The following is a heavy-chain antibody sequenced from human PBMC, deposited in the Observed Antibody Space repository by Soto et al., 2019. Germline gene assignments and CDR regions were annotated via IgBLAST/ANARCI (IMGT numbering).Heavy chain of an antibody. CDR3: TRGGLEPFDF. V-gene: IGHV3-74*01. J-gene: IGHJ4*02. CDR2: INDYMTTI. CDR1: GFTFGKYW. D-gene: IGHD1-1*01. Sequence: EVQLVESGGGLVQPGGSLRLSCAASGFTFGKYWMHWVRQAPGKGLVWVSRINDYMTTINYADSVRGRFTISRDNTRNTLFRQMNSLTVEDTAVYYCTRGGLEPFDFWGQGVLVTVSS.